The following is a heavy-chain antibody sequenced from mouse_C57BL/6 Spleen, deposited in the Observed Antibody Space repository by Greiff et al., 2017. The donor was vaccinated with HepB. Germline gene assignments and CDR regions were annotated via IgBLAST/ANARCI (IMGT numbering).Heavy chain of an antibody. CDR2: IYPRSGNT. V-gene: IGHV1-81*01. Sequence: QVQLQQSGAELARPGASVKLSCKASGYTFTSYGISWVKQRTGQGLEWIGEIYPRSGNTYYNEKFKGKATLTAEKSSSTAYMELRSLTSEDSAVSFCARRGSGYPLFAYWGQGTLVTVSA. D-gene: IGHD3-2*02. CDR1: GYTFTSYG. CDR3: ARRGSGYPLFAY. J-gene: IGHJ3*01.